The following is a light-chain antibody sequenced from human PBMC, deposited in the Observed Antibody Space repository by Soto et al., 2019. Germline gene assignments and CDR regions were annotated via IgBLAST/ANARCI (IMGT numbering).Light chain of an antibody. J-gene: IGKJ5*01. CDR1: QSVGSS. Sequence: EIVMTQSPAALSVSPGERVTLSCRSSQSVGSSLAWYQQKPGQAPRLLIYGASTRATGIPARFSGSGSGTDFTLAISSLQSEDFAVYYCQQYNNWPPITFGQGTRLEIK. CDR3: QQYNNWPPIT. CDR2: GAS. V-gene: IGKV3-15*01.